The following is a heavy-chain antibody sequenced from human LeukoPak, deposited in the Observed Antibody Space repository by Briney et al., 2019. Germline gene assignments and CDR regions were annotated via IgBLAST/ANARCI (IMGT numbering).Heavy chain of an antibody. J-gene: IGHJ4*02. D-gene: IGHD1-26*01. V-gene: IGHV3-7*01. CDR1: GFTFSSYW. CDR3: SRRSYYGDY. Sequence: GGSLRLSCAASGFTFSSYWMNWARQAPGKGLEWVASINHNGNVNYYVDSVKGRFTISRDNAKNSLYLQMNSLRAEDTAVYYCSRRSYYGDYWGQGTLVTVS. CDR2: INHNGNVN.